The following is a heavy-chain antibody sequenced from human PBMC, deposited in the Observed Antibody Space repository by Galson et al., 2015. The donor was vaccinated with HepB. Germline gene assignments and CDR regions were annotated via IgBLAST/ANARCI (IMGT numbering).Heavy chain of an antibody. CDR3: ARGKLLRFYYYYGMDV. CDR2: IYHSGST. Sequence: ETLSLTCAVSGGSISSSNWWSWVRQPPGKGLEWIGEIYHSGSTNYNPSLKSRVTISVDKSKNQFSLKLSSVTAADTAVYYCARGKLLRFYYYYGMDVWGQGTTVTVSS. J-gene: IGHJ6*02. CDR1: GGSISSSNW. V-gene: IGHV4-4*02. D-gene: IGHD2-15*01.